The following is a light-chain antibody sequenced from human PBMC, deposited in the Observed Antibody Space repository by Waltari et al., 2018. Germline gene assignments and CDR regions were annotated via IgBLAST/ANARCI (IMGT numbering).Light chain of an antibody. CDR3: QQSYSTLWT. J-gene: IGKJ1*01. V-gene: IGKV1-39*01. CDR1: QSISSY. Sequence: DIQMTQSPSSLSASVGDRVTITCRASQSISSYLNLYQQKPGKAPKLLIYAASSLQSGVPSRFSGSGSGTEFTLTISSLQPEDFATYYCQQSYSTLWTFGQGTKVEIK. CDR2: AAS.